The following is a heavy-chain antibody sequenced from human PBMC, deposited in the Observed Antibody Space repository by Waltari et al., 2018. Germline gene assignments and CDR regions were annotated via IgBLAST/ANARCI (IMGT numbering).Heavy chain of an antibody. D-gene: IGHD3-16*01. CDR2: IYYSGRT. CDR1: GGSISSYY. Sequence: QVQLQESGPGLVKPSETLSLTCTVSGGSISSYYWSWIRQPPGKGLEWIGDIYYSGRTNESPALKGRGTIAVDTSKNQYSLELSSVTAADTAVDYCARTPIAGGVFDYWGQGTLVTVSS. V-gene: IGHV4-59*08. CDR3: ARTPIAGGVFDY. J-gene: IGHJ4*02.